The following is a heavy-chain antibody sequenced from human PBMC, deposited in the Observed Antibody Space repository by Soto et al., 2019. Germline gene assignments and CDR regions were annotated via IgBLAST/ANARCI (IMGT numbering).Heavy chain of an antibody. J-gene: IGHJ4*02. CDR3: VRRGSETGWYFDQ. D-gene: IGHD6-19*01. Sequence: ELHLVESGGDLVQTGRSLRLSCVGSVVSGFTFDDFAMHWVRQGPGRGLEWVSGISWNGRNIAYADSVKGRFTISRDNTKSSLYLQMNTLASDDTGVYYCVRRGSETGWYFDQWGQGTLVVVSS. CDR1: GFTFDDFA. CDR2: ISWNGRNI. V-gene: IGHV3-9*01.